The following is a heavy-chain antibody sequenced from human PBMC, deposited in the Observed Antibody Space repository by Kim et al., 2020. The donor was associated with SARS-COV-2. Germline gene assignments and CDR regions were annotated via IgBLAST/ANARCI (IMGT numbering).Heavy chain of an antibody. V-gene: IGHV1-2*06. J-gene: IGHJ6*03. Sequence: ASVKVSCKASGYTFTGYYMHWVRQAPGQGLEWMGRINPNSGGTNYAQKFQGRVTMTRDTSISTAYMELSRLRSDDTAVYYCARVYSSGWSGYYYYKDVWGKGTSLTVSS. CDR3: ARVYSSGWSGYYYYKDV. CDR2: INPNSGGT. CDR1: GYTFTGYY. D-gene: IGHD6-19*01.